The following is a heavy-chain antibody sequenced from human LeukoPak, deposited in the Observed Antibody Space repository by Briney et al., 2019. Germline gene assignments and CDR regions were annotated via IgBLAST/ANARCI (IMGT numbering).Heavy chain of an antibody. Sequence: GGSLRLSCAASGFTFSSYAMSWVRQAPGKGLEWVSAISGSGGSTYYADSVKGRFTISRDNAKNTLYPQMNSLRAEDTAVYYCAHGSMYQLDYWGQGTLVTVSS. J-gene: IGHJ4*02. D-gene: IGHD2-2*01. CDR2: ISGSGGST. CDR1: GFTFSSYA. V-gene: IGHV3-23*01. CDR3: AHGSMYQLDY.